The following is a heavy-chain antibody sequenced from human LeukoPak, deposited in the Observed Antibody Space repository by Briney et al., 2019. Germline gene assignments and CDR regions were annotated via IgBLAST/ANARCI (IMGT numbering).Heavy chain of an antibody. CDR1: GFTFSSYA. J-gene: IGHJ4*02. Sequence: GGSLRLSCAASGFTFSSYAMSWVRQAPGKGLEWVSAISGSGGSTYYADSVKGRFTISRDNSKNTLYLQMNSLRAEDTAVYYCARDSGGYYDSTGSDCWGQGTLVTVSS. V-gene: IGHV3-23*01. D-gene: IGHD3-22*01. CDR2: ISGSGGST. CDR3: ARDSGGYYDSTGSDC.